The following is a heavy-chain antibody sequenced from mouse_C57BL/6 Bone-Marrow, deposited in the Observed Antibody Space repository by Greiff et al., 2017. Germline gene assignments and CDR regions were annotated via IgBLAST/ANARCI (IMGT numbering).Heavy chain of an antibody. J-gene: IGHJ2*01. CDR1: GFTFSSYG. Sequence: VQLKESGGDLVKPGGSLKLSCAASGFTFSSYGMSWVRQTPDKRLEWVANISSGGSYTYYPDNVKGRFTISRDNAKNNRYLQMSHLKSEDTAMYYCARGGNPFDYWGQGTTLTVSA. CDR3: ARGGNPFDY. V-gene: IGHV5-6*01. D-gene: IGHD1-1*02. CDR2: ISSGGSYT.